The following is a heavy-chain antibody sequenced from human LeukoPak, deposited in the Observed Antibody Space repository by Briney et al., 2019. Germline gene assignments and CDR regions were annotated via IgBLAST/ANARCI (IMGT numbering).Heavy chain of an antibody. D-gene: IGHD3-22*01. CDR3: ARLLNNDGSGDPDTFDM. CDR1: SGSMSGHY. J-gene: IGHJ3*02. V-gene: IGHV4-59*11. CDR2: IYYSGKT. Sequence: SETLSLTCTVSSGSMSGHYWSWMRQSPGKGLQWIGYIYYSGKTYYNSSLQSRVTLSVDTSRSHFSLRLASVTAADTALYYCARLLNNDGSGDPDTFDMWGLGTMVTVSS.